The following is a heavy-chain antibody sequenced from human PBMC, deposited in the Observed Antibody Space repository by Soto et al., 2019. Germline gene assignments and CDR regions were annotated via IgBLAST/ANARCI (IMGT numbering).Heavy chain of an antibody. J-gene: IGHJ5*02. CDR3: ARDVGTRYNWNAPIPIFRMFDP. CDR2: INAGNGNT. D-gene: IGHD1-20*01. Sequence: ASVKVSCKASGYTFTSYAMHWVRQAPGQRLEWMGWINAGNGNTKYSQKFQGRVTITRDTSASTAYMELSSLRSEDTAVYYCARDVGTRYNWNAPIPIFRMFDPWGQGTLVTVSS. V-gene: IGHV1-3*01. CDR1: GYTFTSYA.